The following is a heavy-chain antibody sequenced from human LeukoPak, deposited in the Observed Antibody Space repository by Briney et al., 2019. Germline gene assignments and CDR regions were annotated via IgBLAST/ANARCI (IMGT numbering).Heavy chain of an antibody. CDR2: ISSSSSYI. CDR3: ASGKSLIRNWFDP. V-gene: IGHV3-21*01. Sequence: GGSLRLSCAASGFTFSSYSMNWVRQAPGKGLEWVSSISSSSSYIYYADSVKGRFTISRDNAKNSLYLQMNSLRAEDTAVYYCASGKSLIRNWFDPWGQGTLVTVSS. CDR1: GFTFSSYS. J-gene: IGHJ5*02. D-gene: IGHD1-26*01.